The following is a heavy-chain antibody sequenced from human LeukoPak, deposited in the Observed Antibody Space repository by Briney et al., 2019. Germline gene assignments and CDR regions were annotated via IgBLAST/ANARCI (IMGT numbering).Heavy chain of an antibody. V-gene: IGHV3-9*01. J-gene: IGHJ3*02. CDR3: AKGLSSTYAFDI. Sequence: GRSLRLSCAASGFTFDDYAMHWVRHAPGKGLEWVSGISWNSGSIGYADSVKGRFTISRDNAKNSLYLQMNSLRAEDTALYYCAKGLSSTYAFDIWGQGTMVTVSS. D-gene: IGHD2-2*01. CDR2: ISWNSGSI. CDR1: GFTFDDYA.